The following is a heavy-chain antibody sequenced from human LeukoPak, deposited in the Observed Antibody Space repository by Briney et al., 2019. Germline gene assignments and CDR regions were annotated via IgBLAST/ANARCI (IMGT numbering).Heavy chain of an antibody. V-gene: IGHV3-48*02. J-gene: IGHJ4*02. CDR1: GFTFSNYN. CDR3: AREHSSSSGSVSDY. D-gene: IGHD6-6*01. Sequence: GGSPRLSCTASGFTFSNYNMNWVHQAPGKGLEWVSYISSSSSTIYYADSVKGRFIISRDNAKNSLYLQIVSLRDEDTAVYYCAREHSSSSGSVSDYWGQGTLVTVSS. CDR2: ISSSSSTI.